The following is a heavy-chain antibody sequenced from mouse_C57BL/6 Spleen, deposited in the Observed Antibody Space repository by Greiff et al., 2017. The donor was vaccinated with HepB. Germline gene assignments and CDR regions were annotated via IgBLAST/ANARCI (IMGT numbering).Heavy chain of an antibody. D-gene: IGHD1-1*01. CDR2: INPNNGGT. Sequence: EVQLQQSGPELVKPGASVKISCKASGYTFTDYYMNWVKQSHGKSLEWIGDINPNNGGTSYNQKFKGKATLTVDKSSSTAYMELRSLTSEDSAVYYCARGGPFITTVVDYAMDYWGQGTSVTVSS. J-gene: IGHJ4*01. V-gene: IGHV1-26*01. CDR1: GYTFTDYY. CDR3: ARGGPFITTVVDYAMDY.